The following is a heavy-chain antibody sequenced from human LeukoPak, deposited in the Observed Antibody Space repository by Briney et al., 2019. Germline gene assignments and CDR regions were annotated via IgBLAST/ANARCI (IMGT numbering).Heavy chain of an antibody. V-gene: IGHV3-23*01. J-gene: IGHJ6*03. Sequence: GGTLRLSCAASGFTFSSHGMNWVRQAPGKGLEWVSGISPSGGITYYTDSVKGRFTISRDNSKNTLYLQMNSLRAEDTAVYYCAKDLLRAAAGTALHYYYMDVWGKGTTVTVSS. D-gene: IGHD6-13*01. CDR1: GFTFSSHG. CDR3: AKDLLRAAAGTALHYYYMDV. CDR2: ISPSGGIT.